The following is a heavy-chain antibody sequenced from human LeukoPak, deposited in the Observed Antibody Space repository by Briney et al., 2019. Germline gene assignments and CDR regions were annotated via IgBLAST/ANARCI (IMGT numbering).Heavy chain of an antibody. CDR2: ISSSSSYI. CDR3: ARGPIAVAVDDAFDI. CDR1: GFTFSSYS. D-gene: IGHD6-19*01. Sequence: PGGSLRLSCAASGFTFSSYSMNWVRQAPGKGLEWVSSISSSSSYIYYADSVKGRFTISRDNAKNSLYLQMNSLRAEDTAVYYCARGPIAVAVDDAFDIWGQGTMVTVSS. V-gene: IGHV3-21*01. J-gene: IGHJ3*02.